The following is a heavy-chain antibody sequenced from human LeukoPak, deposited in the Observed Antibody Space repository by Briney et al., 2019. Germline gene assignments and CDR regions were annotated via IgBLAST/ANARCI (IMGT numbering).Heavy chain of an antibody. Sequence: ASVKVSCKASGYTFTSYYMHWVRQAPGQGLEWMGIINPSGGSTSYAQKFQGRVTMTRDTSTSTVYMELSSLRSEDTAVYYCARDLPCGGDCYLHAFDIWGQGTMVTVSS. V-gene: IGHV1-46*01. D-gene: IGHD2-21*02. CDR2: INPSGGST. J-gene: IGHJ3*02. CDR1: GYTFTSYY. CDR3: ARDLPCGGDCYLHAFDI.